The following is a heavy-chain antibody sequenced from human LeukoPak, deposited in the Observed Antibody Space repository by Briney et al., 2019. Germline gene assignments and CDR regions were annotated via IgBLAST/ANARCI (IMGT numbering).Heavy chain of an antibody. CDR2: IHTSGSA. Sequence: SETLSLTCSVSGSSFNTYYWSWIRQPAGKALEWIGRIHTSGSADYSPSLQSRITISVDMSKKEFSLKLTSVTAADTAVYYCARDIVYLIDEDYGWGQGILVTVSS. J-gene: IGHJ4*02. V-gene: IGHV4-4*07. CDR3: ARDIVYLIDEDYG. CDR1: GSSFNTYY. D-gene: IGHD4-17*01.